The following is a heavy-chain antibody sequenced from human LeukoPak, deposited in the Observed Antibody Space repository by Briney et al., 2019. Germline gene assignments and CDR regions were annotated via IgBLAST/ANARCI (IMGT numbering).Heavy chain of an antibody. J-gene: IGHJ6*03. CDR1: GFTFSDYY. CDR2: ISSNSRTI. D-gene: IGHD3-10*01. CDR3: ARADYYGSKSSMDV. Sequence: GGSLRLSCAASGFTFSDYYMTWIRQAPGKGLEWLSYISSNSRTIHYAGSVKGRFTISRDNAKNSLDLQMNSLRAEDTAVYYCARADYYGSKSSMDVWGKGTTVTVSS. V-gene: IGHV3-11*01.